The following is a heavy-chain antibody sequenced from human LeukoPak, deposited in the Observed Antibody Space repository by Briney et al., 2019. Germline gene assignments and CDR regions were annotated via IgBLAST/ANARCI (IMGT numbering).Heavy chain of an antibody. J-gene: IGHJ4*02. V-gene: IGHV3-23*01. CDR3: AKGSGYDTDFDY. CDR1: GFTFSTYV. Sequence: GGSLRLSCATSGFTFSTYVMSWVRQAPGKGLEWVSGISGSGDNTYYADSVKGRFTIYIHNSKSTLYLQMNSLRAEDTAVYYCAKGSGYDTDFDYWGQGTLVTVSS. D-gene: IGHD3-9*01. CDR2: ISGSGDNT.